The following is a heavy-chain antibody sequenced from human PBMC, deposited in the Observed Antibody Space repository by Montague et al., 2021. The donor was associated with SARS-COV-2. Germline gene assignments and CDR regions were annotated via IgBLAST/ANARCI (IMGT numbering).Heavy chain of an antibody. D-gene: IGHD6-19*01. CDR1: GGSISSYY. Sequence: SETLSLTCTVSGGSISSYYWSWIRQPPGKGLEWIGYIYYSGSTNYNPSLKSRVTISVDTSKNQFSLKLSSVTAADTAVYYCARSSGWMGNAFDIRGQGTMVTVSS. J-gene: IGHJ3*02. V-gene: IGHV4-59*01. CDR3: ARSSGWMGNAFDI. CDR2: IYYSGST.